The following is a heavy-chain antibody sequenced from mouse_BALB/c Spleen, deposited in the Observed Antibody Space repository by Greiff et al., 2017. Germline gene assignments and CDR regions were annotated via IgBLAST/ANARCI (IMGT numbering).Heavy chain of an antibody. V-gene: IGHV5-9-3*01. CDR3: ARPDSSGPFAY. D-gene: IGHD3-2*01. Sequence: EVQLVESGGGLVKPGGSLKLSCAASGFTFSSYAMSWVRQTPEKRLEWVATISSGGSYTYYPDSVKGRFTISRDNAKNTLYLQMSSLRSEDTAMYYCARPDSSGPFAYWGQGTLVTVSA. J-gene: IGHJ3*01. CDR1: GFTFSSYA. CDR2: ISSGGSYT.